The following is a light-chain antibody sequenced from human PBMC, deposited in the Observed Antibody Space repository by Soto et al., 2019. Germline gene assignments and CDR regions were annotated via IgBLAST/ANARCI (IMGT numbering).Light chain of an antibody. CDR2: AAS. CDR1: ESVTSTY. Sequence: EIVLTQSPGTLSLSPGGRATLSCRTSESVTSTYLALYQQKPRQPPMLLIYAASSRATGIPDRFSGSGSGADFTLTISRLEPEDFAVYYCQLFGSSPRYTFGRGTKLEIK. CDR3: QLFGSSPRYT. V-gene: IGKV3-20*01. J-gene: IGKJ2*01.